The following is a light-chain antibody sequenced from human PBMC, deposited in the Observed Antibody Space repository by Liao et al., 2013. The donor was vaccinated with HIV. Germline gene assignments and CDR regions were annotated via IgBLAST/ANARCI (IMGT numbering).Light chain of an antibody. CDR3: QSADTIDTHVI. J-gene: IGLJ2*01. Sequence: SYELTQPPSVSVSPGQTARITCSGDALPKQSVSWYQRKSGQAPVLVMYKDIERPSGIPVRFSGSRSGTKVTLTISGVQAEDESDYFCQSADTIDTHVIFGGGTKLTVL. V-gene: IGLV3-25*03. CDR1: ALPKQS. CDR2: KDI.